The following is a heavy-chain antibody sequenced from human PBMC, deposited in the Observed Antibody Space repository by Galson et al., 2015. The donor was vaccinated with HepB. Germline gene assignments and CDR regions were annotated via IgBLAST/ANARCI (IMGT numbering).Heavy chain of an antibody. D-gene: IGHD6-19*01. CDR3: ATDSQTRYNSGWCLLAS. J-gene: IGHJ4*02. CDR2: ILPLFGTP. V-gene: IGHV1-69*13. CDR1: GGTFSSYA. Sequence: SVKVSCKASGGTFSSYAFSWVRQAPGQGLEWMGGILPLFGTPHYAQMFQGRISITADEYANTAYMELSSLRSEDTAVYYRATDSQTRYNSGWCLLASWGQGTLVTVSS.